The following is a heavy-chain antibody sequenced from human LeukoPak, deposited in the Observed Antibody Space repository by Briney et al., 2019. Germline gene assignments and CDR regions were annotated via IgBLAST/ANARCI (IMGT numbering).Heavy chain of an antibody. Sequence: ASVKVSCKASGYSFTSYAMHWVRQAPGQRLEWMGWINAGNGNTKYSQKFQGRVTFSRDTFASTAYMEVSSLRSDDTAIFYCARENSGYDYSFDYWGQGTLVTVSS. D-gene: IGHD5-12*01. CDR2: INAGNGNT. CDR1: GYSFTSYA. V-gene: IGHV1-3*01. CDR3: ARENSGYDYSFDY. J-gene: IGHJ4*02.